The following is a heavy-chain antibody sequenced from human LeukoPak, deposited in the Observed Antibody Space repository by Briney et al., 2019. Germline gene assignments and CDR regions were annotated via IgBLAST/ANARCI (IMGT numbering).Heavy chain of an antibody. CDR1: GYSISSGYY. J-gene: IGHJ4*02. V-gene: IGHV4-38-2*02. CDR2: IYYSGST. CDR3: ARVASSGWYGFDRIDY. Sequence: EPSETLSLTCTVSGYSISSGYYWGWIRQPPGKGLEWIGSIYYSGSTYYNPSLKSRVTISVDTSKNQFSLKLSSVTAADTAVYYCARVASSGWYGFDRIDYWGQGTLVTVSS. D-gene: IGHD6-19*01.